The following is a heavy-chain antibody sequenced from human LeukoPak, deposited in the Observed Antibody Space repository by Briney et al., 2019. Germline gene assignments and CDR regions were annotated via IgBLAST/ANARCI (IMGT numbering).Heavy chain of an antibody. J-gene: IGHJ6*02. V-gene: IGHV4-39*01. CDR2: IYYSGST. D-gene: IGHD1-26*01. Sequence: SETLSLTRTVSGGSISSSSYYWGWIRQPPGKGLEWIGSIYYSGSTYYNPPLKSRVTISVDTSKNQFSLKLSSVTAADTAVYYCASEDPSGSLLSLYYYYGMDVWGQGTTVTVSS. CDR3: ASEDPSGSLLSLYYYYGMDV. CDR1: GGSISSSSYY.